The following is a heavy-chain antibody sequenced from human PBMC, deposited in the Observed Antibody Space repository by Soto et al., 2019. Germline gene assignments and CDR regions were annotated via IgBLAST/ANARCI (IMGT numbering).Heavy chain of an antibody. CDR1: GFTFSNYA. Sequence: QVQLVESGGGVVQPGRSLRVSCAASGFTFSNYAMHWVRQAPGKGLEWVAVVSYDGSKQFYADSVEGRFTISRGSSKSTLYLHMDNLRDEDTAVYFCARDRVYYYDTSGYYNFDYWGQGTLVTVSS. CDR2: VSYDGSKQ. J-gene: IGHJ4*02. CDR3: ARDRVYYYDTSGYYNFDY. V-gene: IGHV3-30-3*01. D-gene: IGHD3-22*01.